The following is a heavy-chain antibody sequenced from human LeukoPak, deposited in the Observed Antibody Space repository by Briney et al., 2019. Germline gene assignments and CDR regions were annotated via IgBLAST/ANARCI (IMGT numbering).Heavy chain of an antibody. CDR1: GGSISSYY. CDR3: ARVTGYMTEDYFDY. CDR2: IYDSGST. V-gene: IGHV4-59*08. D-gene: IGHD6-13*01. Sequence: SETLSLTCTVSGGSISSYYWSWIRQPPGEGLERIGDIYDSGSTNYNPSLKSRVTISVDTSKNQFSLKLSSVTAADTAVYYCARVTGYMTEDYFDYWGQGTLITVSS. J-gene: IGHJ4*02.